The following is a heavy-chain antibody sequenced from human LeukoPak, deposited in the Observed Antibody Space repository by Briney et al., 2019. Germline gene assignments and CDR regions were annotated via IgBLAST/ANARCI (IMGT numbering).Heavy chain of an antibody. V-gene: IGHV4-61*01. CDR2: IYYSGTT. D-gene: IGHD6-13*01. CDR1: VGSVIRGSYY. Sequence: PSETLSLTCTVSVGSVIRGSYYWSWIRQPPGKGLEWIGYIYYSGTTNYNPSLKSRVTISVDTSKNQFSLKLISVTAADTAVYYCARDISAAGSYYYSGMDVWGQGTTVTVSS. CDR3: ARDISAAGSYYYSGMDV. J-gene: IGHJ6*02.